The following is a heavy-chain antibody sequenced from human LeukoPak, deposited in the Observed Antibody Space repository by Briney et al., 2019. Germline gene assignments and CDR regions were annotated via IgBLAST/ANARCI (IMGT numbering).Heavy chain of an antibody. CDR1: GYTFTGYY. CDR3: ARGQWRLDY. CDR2: MNPNSGNT. J-gene: IGHJ4*02. V-gene: IGHV1-8*02. Sequence: ASVKVSCKASGYTFTGYYMHWVRQAPGQGLEWMGWMNPNSGNTGYAQKFQGRVTMTRNTSISTAYMELSILRSEDMAVYYCARGQWRLDYWGQGTLVTVSS. D-gene: IGHD6-19*01.